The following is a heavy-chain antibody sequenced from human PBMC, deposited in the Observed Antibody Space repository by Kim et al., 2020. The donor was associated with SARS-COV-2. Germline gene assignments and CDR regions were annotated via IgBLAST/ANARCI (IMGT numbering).Heavy chain of an antibody. CDR1: GGSISSSSYY. D-gene: IGHD3-9*01. CDR2: IYYSGST. Sequence: SETLSLTCTVSGGSISSSSYYWGWIRQPPGKGLEWIGSIYYSGSTYYNPSLKSRVTISVDTSKNQFSLKLSSVTAAYTAVYYCARHPPPWSYYDILTGPFDYWGQGTLVTVSS. CDR3: ARHPPPWSYYDILTGPFDY. J-gene: IGHJ4*02. V-gene: IGHV4-39*01.